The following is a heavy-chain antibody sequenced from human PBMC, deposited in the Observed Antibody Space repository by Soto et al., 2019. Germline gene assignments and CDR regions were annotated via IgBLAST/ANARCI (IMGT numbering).Heavy chain of an antibody. J-gene: IGHJ4*02. D-gene: IGHD2-21*02. CDR3: ARSIVVVTARDY. CDR2: INAGNGNT. V-gene: IGHV1-3*05. CDR1: GYTVTSYA. Sequence: QVQLVQSGAEEKKRGASVKVSCKASGYTVTSYATHWVRQAPVQRLEWMGWINAGNGNTKYSQKFQGRVTITRDTSASTAYMELSSLRSEDTAVYYCARSIVVVTARDYWGQGTLVTVYS.